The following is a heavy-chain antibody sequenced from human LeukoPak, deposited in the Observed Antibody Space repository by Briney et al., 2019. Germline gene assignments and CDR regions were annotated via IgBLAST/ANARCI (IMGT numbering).Heavy chain of an antibody. CDR1: GGSLSTYY. J-gene: IGHJ4*02. V-gene: IGHV4-59*01. D-gene: IGHD1-26*01. CDR2: IYHSGST. CDR3: ARGVGAQSSDY. Sequence: SETLSLTCTVSGGSLSTYYWSWIRQPPGKGLEWLGFIYHSGSTTYNPSLRSRVTISLDTSKNQISLNLSSVTAADTAVYYCARGVGAQSSDYWGQGTLVTVSS.